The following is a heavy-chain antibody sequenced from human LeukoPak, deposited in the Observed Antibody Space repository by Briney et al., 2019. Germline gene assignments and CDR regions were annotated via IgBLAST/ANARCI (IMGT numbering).Heavy chain of an antibody. J-gene: IGHJ3*02. D-gene: IGHD3-3*01. CDR1: GFTFSSYG. CDR3: AKGTRITIFGVVPDDAFDI. CDR2: IRYDGSNK. V-gene: IGHV3-30*02. Sequence: PGGSLRLSCAASGFTFSSYGMHWVRQAPVKGLEWVAFIRYDGSNKYYADSVKGRFTISRDNSKNTLYLQMNSLRAEDTAVYYCAKGTRITIFGVVPDDAFDIWGQGTMVTVSS.